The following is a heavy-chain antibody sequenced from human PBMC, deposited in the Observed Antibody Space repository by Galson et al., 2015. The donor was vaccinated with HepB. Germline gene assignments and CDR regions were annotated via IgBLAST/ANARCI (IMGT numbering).Heavy chain of an antibody. CDR1: GFTFSDYY. D-gene: IGHD4-17*01. V-gene: IGHV3-11*06. CDR3: ARVADADYGDHTHFDS. Sequence: SLRLSCAVSGFTFSDYYMSWIRQAPGKGLEWISYISSNTLYTNYADSVKGRLTISRDNAKNSLFLQINGLRAEDTAVYYCARVADADYGDHTHFDSWGQGTLVTVSS. CDR2: ISSNTLYT. J-gene: IGHJ4*02.